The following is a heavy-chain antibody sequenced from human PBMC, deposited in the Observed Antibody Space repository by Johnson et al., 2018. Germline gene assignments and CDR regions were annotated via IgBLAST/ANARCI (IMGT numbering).Heavy chain of an antibody. D-gene: IGHD6-25*01. CDR1: GFTFSSYG. V-gene: IGHV3-30*03. J-gene: IGHJ1*01. CDR3: ARESGGH. Sequence: QVQLVQSGGGVVQPGRSLRLSCAASGFTFSSYGMHWVRQAPGKGLEWVAVISYDGSKKYYADSVKGRFTISRDNAKNSLYLQMNSLRAEDTAVYYCARESGGHWGQGTLVTVSS. CDR2: ISYDGSKK.